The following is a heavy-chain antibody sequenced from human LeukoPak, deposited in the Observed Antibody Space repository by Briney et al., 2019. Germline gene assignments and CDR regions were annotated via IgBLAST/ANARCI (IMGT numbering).Heavy chain of an antibody. CDR2: ISYDGSNK. D-gene: IGHD5-12*01. V-gene: IGHV3-30*03. Sequence: PGGSLRLSCAASGFTFSSYGMHWVRQAPGKGLEWVAVISYDGSNKYYADSVQGRFIISRDNSKNTLYLQMNSLRAEDTAVYYCAREMGLNIVATFGYWGQGTLVTVSS. CDR3: AREMGLNIVATFGY. J-gene: IGHJ4*02. CDR1: GFTFSSYG.